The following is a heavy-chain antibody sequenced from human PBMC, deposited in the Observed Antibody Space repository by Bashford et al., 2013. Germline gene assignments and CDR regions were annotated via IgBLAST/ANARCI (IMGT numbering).Heavy chain of an antibody. Sequence: SETLSLTCTVSGGSISSYYWSWIRQPPGRDWSGIGYIYYMGAPTXTPPSKSRVTISVDTSKNQFSLKLSSVTAADTAVYYCARQDVAGTQIYYFDYWGQGTLGRPSPQ. CDR1: GGSISSYY. CDR3: ARQDVAGTQIYYFDY. J-gene: IGHJ4*02. D-gene: IGHD6-19*01. CDR2: IYYMGAP. V-gene: IGHV4-59*08.